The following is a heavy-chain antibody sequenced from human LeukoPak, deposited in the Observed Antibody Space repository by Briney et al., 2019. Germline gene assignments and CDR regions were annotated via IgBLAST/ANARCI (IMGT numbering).Heavy chain of an antibody. Sequence: PGGSLRLPCAASGFTISGYWMHWVRQAPGKGLVWVSRISGEGSITAYADPVKGRFTISRDNAKNTLYLLMNSLRAEETAEYSCARGRAGNYYNHKDYWGQGTLVTVSS. D-gene: IGHD3-10*01. CDR3: ARGRAGNYYNHKDY. CDR1: GFTISGYW. J-gene: IGHJ4*01. V-gene: IGHV3-74*01. CDR2: ISGEGSIT.